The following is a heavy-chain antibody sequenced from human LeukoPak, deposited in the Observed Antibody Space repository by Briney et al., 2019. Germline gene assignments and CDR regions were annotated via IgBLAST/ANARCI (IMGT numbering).Heavy chain of an antibody. Sequence: GGSLRLSCAASGFTFSSYGMSWVRQAPGKGLEWVSGISGSGGSTYYADSVKGRFTISRDNSKNTLYLQMNSLRAEDTAVYYCAKVMVRGVIPFDYWGQGTLVTVSS. CDR1: GFTFSSYG. CDR3: AKVMVRGVIPFDY. D-gene: IGHD3-10*01. V-gene: IGHV3-23*01. J-gene: IGHJ4*02. CDR2: ISGSGGST.